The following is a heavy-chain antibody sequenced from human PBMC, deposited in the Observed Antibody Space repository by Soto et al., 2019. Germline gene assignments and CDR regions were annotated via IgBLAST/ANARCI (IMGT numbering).Heavy chain of an antibody. CDR3: ARLTYYYDSSGSDDY. J-gene: IGHJ4*02. D-gene: IGHD3-22*01. CDR2: IDPSDSYT. CDR1: GYSFTSYW. V-gene: IGHV5-10-1*01. Sequence: PGESLKISCKGSGYSFTSYWISWVRQMPGKGLEWMGRIDPSDSYTNYSPSFQGHVTISADKSISTAYLQWSSLKASDTAMYYCARLTYYYDSSGSDDYWGQGTLVTVSS.